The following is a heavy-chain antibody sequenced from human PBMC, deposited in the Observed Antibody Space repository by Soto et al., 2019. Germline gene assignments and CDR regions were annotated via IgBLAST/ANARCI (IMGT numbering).Heavy chain of an antibody. CDR3: VRVSGYYLPDY. CDR2: INAGNGNT. Sequence: QVQLVQSGAEEKKPGASVKVSCKASGYTFTNYAMHWVRQAPGQRLEWMGWINAGNGNTKYSQKFQGRVTITRDTSASTAYMELSSLRAEDTAVYYCVRVSGYYLPDYWGQGTLVPVSS. CDR1: GYTFTNYA. J-gene: IGHJ4*02. V-gene: IGHV1-3*05. D-gene: IGHD5-12*01.